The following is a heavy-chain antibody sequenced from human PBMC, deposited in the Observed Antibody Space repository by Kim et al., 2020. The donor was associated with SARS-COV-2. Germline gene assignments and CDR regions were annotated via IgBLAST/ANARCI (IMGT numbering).Heavy chain of an antibody. D-gene: IGHD6-19*01. Sequence: NTRHSRSFRARVSITRDTSATNAYLELSGLRSEDTAVYYCAREAVAGSFDHWGQGTLVTVSS. CDR3: AREAVAGSFDH. CDR2: NT. V-gene: IGHV1-3*01. J-gene: IGHJ4*02.